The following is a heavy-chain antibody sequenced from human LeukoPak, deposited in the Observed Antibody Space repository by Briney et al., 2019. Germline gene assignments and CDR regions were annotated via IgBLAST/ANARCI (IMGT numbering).Heavy chain of an antibody. Sequence: ASVKVSFKASGYTFTTYIITWVRQAPGQGLEWMGWINPYNGNTNYAQKFQGRVTMTTDTSTSTAYMELKSPRSADTAVYYCAREFYGGSKTFGHWGQGTLVPVSS. CDR3: AREFYGGSKTFGH. D-gene: IGHD1-26*01. CDR1: GYTFTTYI. J-gene: IGHJ5*02. CDR2: INPYNGNT. V-gene: IGHV1-18*01.